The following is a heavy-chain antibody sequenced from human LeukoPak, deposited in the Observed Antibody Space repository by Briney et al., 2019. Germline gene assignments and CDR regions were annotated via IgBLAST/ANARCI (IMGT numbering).Heavy chain of an antibody. D-gene: IGHD1-1*01. CDR3: ARRTTGWSPYFHY. Sequence: PSGTLSLTCAVSGDSITNGNWWSWVRQPPGKGLEWIGEIYHGGSTNYNPSLTSRVTISVDKSKNQFSLNLNALTAADTAVYFCARRTTGWSPYFHYWGQGTLVIVSS. V-gene: IGHV4-4*02. CDR1: GDSITNGNW. J-gene: IGHJ4*02. CDR2: IYHGGST.